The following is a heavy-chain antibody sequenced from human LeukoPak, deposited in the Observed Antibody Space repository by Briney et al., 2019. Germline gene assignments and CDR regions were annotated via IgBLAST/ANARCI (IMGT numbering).Heavy chain of an antibody. CDR2: ISGSGGST. V-gene: IGHV3-23*01. Sequence: GGSLRLSCAASGFTFDDYGMSWVRQAPGKGLEWVSAISGSGGSTYYADSVKGRFTISRDNSKNTLYLQMNSLRAEDTAVYYCAKGEIVVLPEAFDIWGQGTMVTVSS. D-gene: IGHD2-2*01. CDR1: GFTFDDYG. CDR3: AKGEIVVLPEAFDI. J-gene: IGHJ3*02.